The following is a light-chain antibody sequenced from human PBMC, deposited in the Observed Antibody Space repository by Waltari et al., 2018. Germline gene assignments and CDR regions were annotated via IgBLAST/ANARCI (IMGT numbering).Light chain of an antibody. V-gene: IGKV1-5*03. CDR2: RAS. Sequence: IQMTQSPSTLSASAGDRVVITCRASQSFNTWLAWYQQKPGEAPNLLIHRASSLQSRVPSRFSGRGSGTEFTLTINSLQPDDFASYYCQQYNSFPWTFGQGTKVEIK. J-gene: IGKJ1*01. CDR1: QSFNTW. CDR3: QQYNSFPWT.